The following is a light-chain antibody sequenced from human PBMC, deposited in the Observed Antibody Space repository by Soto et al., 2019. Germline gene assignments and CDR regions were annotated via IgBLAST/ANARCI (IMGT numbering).Light chain of an antibody. Sequence: DIQMTQSPSTLSASVGDRVTISCRASQSISSWLAWYQQKPGKAPKLLIYDASSLESGVPSRFSGSGFGTEFTLTISSLQPDDFATYYCQQYNSYSPLTFGQGTKVEIK. V-gene: IGKV1-5*01. J-gene: IGKJ1*01. CDR1: QSISSW. CDR2: DAS. CDR3: QQYNSYSPLT.